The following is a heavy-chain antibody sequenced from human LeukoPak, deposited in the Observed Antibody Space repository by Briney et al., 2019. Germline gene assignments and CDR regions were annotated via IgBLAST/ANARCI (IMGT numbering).Heavy chain of an antibody. CDR1: GDSFRDYY. D-gene: IGHD6-13*01. V-gene: IGHV4-34*01. J-gene: IGHJ4*02. CDR3: ATRATAGPW. CDR2: IHDSGIT. Sequence: SETLSLTCTVSGDSFRDYYWCWIRQPPGKGLEWIGEIHDSGITNYNPSLESRVTISVDKSNKQFSLSLTSVTAADTAVYYCATRATAGPWWGQGTLVTVSS.